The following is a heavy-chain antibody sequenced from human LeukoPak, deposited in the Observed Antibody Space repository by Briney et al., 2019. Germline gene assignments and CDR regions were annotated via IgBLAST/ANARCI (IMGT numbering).Heavy chain of an antibody. D-gene: IGHD3-10*01. CDR2: INHSGST. CDR1: GGSFSGYY. J-gene: IGHJ4*02. V-gene: IGHV4-34*01. Sequence: SETLSLTCAVYGGSFSGYYWSWIRQPPGKGLEWIGEINHSGSTNYNPSLKTRVTISVATSKNQFSLKLSSVTAADTAVYYCARVSYYGSGHPRRMPYDYWGQGTLVTVSS. CDR3: ARVSYYGSGHPRRMPYDY.